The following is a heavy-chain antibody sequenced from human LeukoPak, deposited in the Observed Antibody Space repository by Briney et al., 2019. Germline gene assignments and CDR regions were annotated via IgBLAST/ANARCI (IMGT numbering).Heavy chain of an antibody. CDR2: IYYSGST. V-gene: IGHV4-59*08. CDR1: GGSISSYY. CDR3: ARLDGIVVVPAGGALDI. Sequence: SETLSLTCTVSGGSISSYYWSWIRQPPGKGLEWIGYIYYSGSTNYNPSLKSRVTISVDTSKNQFSLKQSSVTAADTAVYYCARLDGIVVVPAGGALDIWGQGTMVTVSS. J-gene: IGHJ3*02. D-gene: IGHD2-2*01.